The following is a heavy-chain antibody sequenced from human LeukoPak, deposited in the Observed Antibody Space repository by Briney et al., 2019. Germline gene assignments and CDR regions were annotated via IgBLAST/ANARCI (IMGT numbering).Heavy chain of an antibody. V-gene: IGHV3-21*01. D-gene: IGHD2-2*01. Sequence: GGSLRLSCGVSGFTFSSYSMNWVRQAPGKGLEWVSSISTVSRYIYYADSVKGRFTISRDNAKNSLYLQMNSLRVEDTAVYYCARDRCDSTSCYGNFDYWGQGTLVTVSS. J-gene: IGHJ4*02. CDR2: ISTVSRYI. CDR1: GFTFSSYS. CDR3: ARDRCDSTSCYGNFDY.